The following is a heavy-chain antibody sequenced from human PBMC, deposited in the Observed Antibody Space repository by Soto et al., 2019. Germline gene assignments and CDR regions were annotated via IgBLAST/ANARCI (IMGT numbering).Heavy chain of an antibody. J-gene: IGHJ4*02. CDR3: ARERAHRDYFDY. Sequence: QVQLVESGGGVVPPGRSLRLSCAASGITFSRYAMHWVRQAPGKGLEWVAGISNDGALKFYADSVKGRFTISRDNSKSTLYLQMDSLRADDTAVYYCARERAHRDYFDYWGQGTLLTVSS. CDR2: ISNDGALK. CDR1: GITFSRYA. V-gene: IGHV3-30-3*01.